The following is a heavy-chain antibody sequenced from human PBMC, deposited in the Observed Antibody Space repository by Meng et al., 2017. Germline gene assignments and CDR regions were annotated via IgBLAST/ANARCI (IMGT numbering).Heavy chain of an antibody. V-gene: IGHV1-46*01. D-gene: IGHD3-16*01. CDR1: GYTFTSYY. J-gene: IGHJ3*02. Sequence: ASVKVSCRASGYTFTSYYMHWVRQAPGQGLEWMGIINPSGGSTNYAQKFQGRVTMTRDTSTSTVYMELSSLRSEDTAVYYCARFIGVTFGGVIDAFDIWGQGTMVTVSS. CDR2: INPSGGST. CDR3: ARFIGVTFGGVIDAFDI.